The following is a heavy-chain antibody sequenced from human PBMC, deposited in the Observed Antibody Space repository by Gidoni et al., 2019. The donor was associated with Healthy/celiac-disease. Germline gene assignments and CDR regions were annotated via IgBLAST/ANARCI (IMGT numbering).Heavy chain of an antibody. V-gene: IGHV3-23*01. CDR2: ISGSGGSK. J-gene: IGHJ6*03. Sequence: EVQLLESGGGLVQPGGSLRLSCAASGFTFSSYAMSWVRQAPGKGLEWVSAISGSGGSKYYADSVKGRFTISRDNSKNTLYLQMNSLRAEDTAVYYCAKDWGEGYYYYYYMDVWGKGTTVTVSS. D-gene: IGHD3-16*01. CDR3: AKDWGEGYYYYYYMDV. CDR1: GFTFSSYA.